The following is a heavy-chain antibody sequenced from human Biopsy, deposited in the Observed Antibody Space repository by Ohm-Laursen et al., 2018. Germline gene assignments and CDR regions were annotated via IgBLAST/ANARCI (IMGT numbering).Heavy chain of an antibody. CDR3: AKDGYNYPPIGGFSMDV. Sequence: SLRLSCSASGFTFNNYGMQWVRQAPGKGLEWVAFIFYDGSNTYYADSVKGRFTISRDNSRDTLYLQMSSLRAEDTAVYYCAKDGYNYPPIGGFSMDVWGQGTTVTVSS. D-gene: IGHD5-18*01. V-gene: IGHV3-30*18. CDR1: GFTFNNYG. J-gene: IGHJ6*02. CDR2: IFYDGSNT.